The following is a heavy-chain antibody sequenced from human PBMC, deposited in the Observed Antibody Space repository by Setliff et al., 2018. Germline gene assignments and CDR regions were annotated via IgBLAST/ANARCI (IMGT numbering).Heavy chain of an antibody. D-gene: IGHD3-16*02. CDR1: GFTFSGYG. V-gene: IGHV3-30*02. Sequence: PGGSLRLSCAASGFTFSGYGMHWVRQAPGKGLEWVTFIQYDGTEKNYADSVNGRFTVTRDNSRNTLYLQMNSLRAEDTAVYYCAKVIGGYPPKPSDYWGQGTLVTVSS. CDR3: AKVIGGYPPKPSDY. CDR2: IQYDGTEK. J-gene: IGHJ4*02.